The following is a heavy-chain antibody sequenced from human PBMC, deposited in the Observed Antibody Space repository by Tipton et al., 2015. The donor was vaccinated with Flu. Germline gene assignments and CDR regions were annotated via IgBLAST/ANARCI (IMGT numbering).Heavy chain of an antibody. J-gene: IGHJ6*02. Sequence: GLVKPSETLSLTCVVSGGSFSGYNGMWIRQRPGKGLEWIGEIDHSETASYTPSLRGRVTIALDRSKEQLSLTVRSANAADTAVYFCARSFRVAVIGGLDVWGQGTTVTVSS. CDR3: ARSFRVAVIGGLDV. V-gene: IGHV4-34*01. CDR1: GGSFSGYN. CDR2: IDHSETA. D-gene: IGHD2-21*01.